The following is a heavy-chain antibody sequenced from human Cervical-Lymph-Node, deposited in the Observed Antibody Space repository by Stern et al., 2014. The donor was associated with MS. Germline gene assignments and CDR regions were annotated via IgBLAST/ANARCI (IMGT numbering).Heavy chain of an antibody. CDR2: IWYDGSNP. D-gene: IGHD6-13*01. Sequence: VPLVESGGGVVQPGRSLRLSCAASGFSFSRYAMHWVRQAPGQGLEWVALIWYDGSNPYYADSVTGRFTISRDNFKNTLYLQMNSLRAEDTAVYYCASAYSSSHYYFDYWGQGTLVTVSS. CDR1: GFSFSRYA. V-gene: IGHV3-33*01. CDR3: ASAYSSSHYYFDY. J-gene: IGHJ4*02.